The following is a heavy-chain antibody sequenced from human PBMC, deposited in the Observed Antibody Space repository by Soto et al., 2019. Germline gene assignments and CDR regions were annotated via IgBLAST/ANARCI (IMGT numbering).Heavy chain of an antibody. CDR2: ISYDGSNK. D-gene: IGHD2-15*01. CDR3: ARMGRLQGMDV. J-gene: IGHJ6*02. V-gene: IGHV3-30-3*01. CDR1: GFTFSSYA. Sequence: QVQLVDSGGGVVQPGRSLRLSCAASGFTFSSYAMHWVRQAPGKGLEWVAVISYDGSNKYYADSVKGRFTISRDNSKNTLSPQTNSLRAEDTAVYYCARMGRLQGMDVWGQGTTVTVSS.